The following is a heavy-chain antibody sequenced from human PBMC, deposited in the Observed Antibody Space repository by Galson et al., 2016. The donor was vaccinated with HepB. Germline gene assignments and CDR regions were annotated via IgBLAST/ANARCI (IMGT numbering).Heavy chain of an antibody. D-gene: IGHD2-2*01. V-gene: IGHV4-4*02. Sequence: SETLSLTCDVSGASISDSNWWTWVRQVPGKGLEWIGEIYHTGTSNNNPFLNSRFTLSVDKSRNQFSLNVTSVTAADTAVYYCASAAIIPGARMVLDPGGQGTEVTGSS. CDR2: IYHTGTS. CDR3: ASAAIIPGARMVLDP. CDR1: GASISDSNW. J-gene: IGHJ5*02.